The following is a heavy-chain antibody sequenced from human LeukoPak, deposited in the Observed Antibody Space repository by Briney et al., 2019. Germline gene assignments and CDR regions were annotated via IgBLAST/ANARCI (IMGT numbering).Heavy chain of an antibody. D-gene: IGHD5-18*01. CDR3: ARVLDTAMALGFYYFDY. V-gene: IGHV4-59*01. CDR2: IYYSGST. Sequence: SETLSLTCTVSGGSISSYYWSWIRQPPGKGLEWIGYIYYSGSTNYNPSLKSRVTISVDTSKNQFSLKLSSVTAADTAVYCCARVLDTAMALGFYYFDYWGQGTLVTVSS. CDR1: GGSISSYY. J-gene: IGHJ4*02.